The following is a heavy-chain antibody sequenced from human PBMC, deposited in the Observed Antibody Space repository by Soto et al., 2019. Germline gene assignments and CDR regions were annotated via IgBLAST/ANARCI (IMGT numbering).Heavy chain of an antibody. CDR3: AKDISHGAFNEGGWCDP. J-gene: IGHJ5*02. D-gene: IGHD2-8*01. CDR1: GFTFDDYA. Sequence: EVQLVESGGGLVQPGRSLRLSCAASGFTFDDYAMHWVRQAPGKGLEWVSGISWNSGSIGYADSVKGRFTISRDNAKNSLYLQMNSLRAEDTALYYCAKDISHGAFNEGGWCDPWGQGTLVTVSS. V-gene: IGHV3-9*01. CDR2: ISWNSGSI.